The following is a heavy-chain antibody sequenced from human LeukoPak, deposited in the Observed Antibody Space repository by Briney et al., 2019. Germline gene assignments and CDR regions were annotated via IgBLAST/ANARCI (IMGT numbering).Heavy chain of an antibody. V-gene: IGHV4-34*01. CDR3: ARGNGRLNYYYYGMDV. J-gene: IGHJ6*02. Sequence: PSETLSLTCAVYGGSFSGYCWSWIRQPPGKGLEWIGEINHSGSTNYNPSLKSRVTISVDTSKNQFSLKLSSVTAADTAVYYCARGNGRLNYYYYGMDVWGQGTTVTVSS. CDR1: GGSFSGYC. CDR2: INHSGST.